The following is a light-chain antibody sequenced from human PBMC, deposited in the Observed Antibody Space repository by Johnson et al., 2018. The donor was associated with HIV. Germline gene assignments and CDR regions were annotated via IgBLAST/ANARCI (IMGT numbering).Light chain of an antibody. Sequence: QSVLTHPPSVSEAPGQKVTISCSGSSSNIGNNYVSWYKQLPGTAPKLLIYDNNKRPSGIHDRLFGSKSDTLATLGIPGLQTGDEADYYCGAWDCSLITGFFGTGTKVSV. J-gene: IGLJ1*01. CDR2: DNN. V-gene: IGLV1-51*01. CDR1: SSNIGNNY. CDR3: GAWDCSLITGF.